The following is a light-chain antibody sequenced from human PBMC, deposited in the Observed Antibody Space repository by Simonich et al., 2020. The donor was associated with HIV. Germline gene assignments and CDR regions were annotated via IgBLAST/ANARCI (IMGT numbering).Light chain of an antibody. CDR2: WAS. Sequence: DIVMTQSPDSLSVSLGEGATITCKSSQSLLYSSNKKNYLAWYKQKPGQPPKLLIYWASTRESGVPDRFSGSGSGTDFTLTISSLQPEDFATYYCQQSYSTPRTFGGGTKVEIK. V-gene: IGKV4-1*01. CDR3: QQSYSTPRT. J-gene: IGKJ4*01. CDR1: QSLLYSSNKKNY.